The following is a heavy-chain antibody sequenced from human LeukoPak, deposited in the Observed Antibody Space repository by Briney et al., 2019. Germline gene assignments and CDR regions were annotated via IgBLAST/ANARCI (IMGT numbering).Heavy chain of an antibody. CDR1: GYSFTGYY. V-gene: IGHV1-2*02. D-gene: IGHD1-26*01. CDR3: ARDNPYPSGSYYVSAFDI. J-gene: IGHJ3*02. CDR2: INPNSGDT. Sequence: ASVKVSCKASGYSFTGYYMHWVRQAPGQGLEWMGWINPNSGDTNYAQKFQGRVSMTRDTSISTAYMELSSLRSDDTAMYYCARDNPYPSGSYYVSAFDIWGQGTMVTVSS.